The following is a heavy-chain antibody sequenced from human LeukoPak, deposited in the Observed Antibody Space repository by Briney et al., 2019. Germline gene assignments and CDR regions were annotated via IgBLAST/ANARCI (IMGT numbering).Heavy chain of an antibody. V-gene: IGHV3-30-3*02. Sequence: RSLRLSCAASGFTLTSYAMHWVRHAPDGGLEWVAVISYDGSNKYYTDSVKGRFTISRDNAKNPAYLQINRLRPQDPAVYYCPTPLNVATAGYFWGEETLVIVPS. CDR2: ISYDGSNK. D-gene: IGHD3-16*02. CDR3: PTPLNVATAGYF. CDR1: GFTLTSYA. J-gene: IGHJ4*02.